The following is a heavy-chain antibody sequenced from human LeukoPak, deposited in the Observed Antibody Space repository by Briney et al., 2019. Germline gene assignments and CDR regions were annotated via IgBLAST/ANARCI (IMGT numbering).Heavy chain of an antibody. CDR2: ISSSSSYI. CDR1: GFTFSSYT. V-gene: IGHV3-21*01. Sequence: GGSLRLSCAASGFTFSSYTMNWVRQAPGKGLEWVSYISSSSSYIYYADSVKGRFTISRDNAENSLYLQMNSLRAEVTAVYYCARGSEGYCSGGGCYYGMDVWGQGTTVTVSS. CDR3: ARGSEGYCSGGGCYYGMDV. J-gene: IGHJ6*01. D-gene: IGHD2-15*01.